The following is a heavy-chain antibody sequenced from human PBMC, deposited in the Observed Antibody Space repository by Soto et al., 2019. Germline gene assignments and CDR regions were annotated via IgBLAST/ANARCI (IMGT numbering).Heavy chain of an antibody. V-gene: IGHV3-23*01. CDR3: AKAIRGASGWFYFDC. CDR2: ISGSGGTT. J-gene: IGHJ4*01. Sequence: GGSLRLSCAASGFTFSSYAMTWVRQAPGKGLECVSTISGSGGTTYYADSVKGRFTVSRDNSNNTLFLQMNSLRAQDTAVYYCAKAIRGASGWFYFDCWGQGTLVTVSS. CDR1: GFTFSSYA. D-gene: IGHD6-19*01.